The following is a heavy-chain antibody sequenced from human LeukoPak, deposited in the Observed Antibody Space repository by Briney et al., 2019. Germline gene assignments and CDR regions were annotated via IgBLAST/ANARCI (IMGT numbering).Heavy chain of an antibody. CDR2: INPNSGGT. CDR1: GYTFTGYH. D-gene: IGHD1-20*01. Sequence: GASVKVSCKASGYTFTGYHLHWVRQAPGQGLEWMGRINPNSGGTNYAQKFQGRVTMTRDTSINTAYMELSSLRSDDTVVYYCARGRADRYNWNDGPDYWGQGTLVTVSS. V-gene: IGHV1-2*05. J-gene: IGHJ4*02. CDR3: ARGRADRYNWNDGPDY.